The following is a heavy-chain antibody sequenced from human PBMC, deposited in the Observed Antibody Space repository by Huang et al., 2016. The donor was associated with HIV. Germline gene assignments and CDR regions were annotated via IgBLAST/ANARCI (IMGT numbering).Heavy chain of an antibody. CDR2: IIHTGTT. D-gene: IGHD3-3*01. Sequence: QVRLQQWGAGVLKPSETLSLTCAVYGGSFSHYYWCWVRQSPGKAPEWIGEIIHTGTTNYNPSLKNRVTISKDTSKNQFSLKLTAVTAADSAVYYCARVPTPSYYDFWSLSSSEEDVYYYGMDVWGQGTTVTVSS. CDR1: GGSFSHYY. V-gene: IGHV4-34*02. CDR3: ARVPTPSYYDFWSLSSSEEDVYYYGMDV. J-gene: IGHJ6*02.